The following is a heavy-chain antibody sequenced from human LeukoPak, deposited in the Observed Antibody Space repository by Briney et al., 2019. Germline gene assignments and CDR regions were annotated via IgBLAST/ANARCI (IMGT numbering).Heavy chain of an antibody. CDR1: GGSISSGDYY. J-gene: IGHJ6*03. Sequence: PSQTLSLTCTDSGGSISSGDYYWSWIRQPPGKGLEWIGYIYYSGSTYYNPSLKSRVTISVDTSKNQFSLKLSSVTAADTAVYYCARAPSGTVTYYYMDVWGKGTTVTVSS. D-gene: IGHD4-11*01. CDR2: IYYSGST. CDR3: ARAPSGTVTYYYMDV. V-gene: IGHV4-30-4*08.